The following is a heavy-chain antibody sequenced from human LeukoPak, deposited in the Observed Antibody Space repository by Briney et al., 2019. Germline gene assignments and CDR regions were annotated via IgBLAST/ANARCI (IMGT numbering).Heavy chain of an antibody. CDR3: AKAPVTTCSGAYCYPFDY. J-gene: IGHJ4*02. Sequence: GGSLRLSCAASGFTFSSYAMTWVRQAPGKGLEWVSAISVSGNTYHADSVKGRFTISRDSSKNTLYLQMNRLRAEDAAVYYCAKAPVTTCSGAYCYPFDYWGQGTLVTVSS. D-gene: IGHD2-21*01. CDR2: ISVSGNT. CDR1: GFTFSSYA. V-gene: IGHV3-23*01.